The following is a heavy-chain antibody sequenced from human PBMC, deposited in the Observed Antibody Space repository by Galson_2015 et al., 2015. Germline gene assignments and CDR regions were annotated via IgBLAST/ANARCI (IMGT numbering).Heavy chain of an antibody. J-gene: IGHJ4*02. Sequence: VKVSCKASGGTFSSYAISWVRQAPGQGLEWMGGIIPIFGTANYAQKFQGRVTITADESTSTAYMELSSLRSEDTAVYYCARAGWLRFAGFDYWGQGTLVTVSS. D-gene: IGHD5-12*01. CDR2: IIPIFGTA. V-gene: IGHV1-69*13. CDR1: GGTFSSYA. CDR3: ARAGWLRFAGFDY.